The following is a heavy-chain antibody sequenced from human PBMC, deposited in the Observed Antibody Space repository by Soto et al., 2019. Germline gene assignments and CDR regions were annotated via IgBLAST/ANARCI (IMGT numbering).Heavy chain of an antibody. D-gene: IGHD5-18*01. J-gene: IGHJ6*02. CDR2: IYYSGST. CDR1: GGSISSGGYY. CDR3: AIGLRYYYYGMDV. V-gene: IGHV4-31*03. Sequence: SETLSLTCTVSGGSISSGGYYWSWIRQHPGKGLEWIGYIYYSGSTYYNPSLKSRVTISVDTSKNQFSLKLSSVTAADTAVYYCAIGLRYYYYGMDVWGQGSTVTVSS.